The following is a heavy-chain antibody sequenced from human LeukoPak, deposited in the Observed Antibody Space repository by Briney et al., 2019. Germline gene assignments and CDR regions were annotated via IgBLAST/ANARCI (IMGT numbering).Heavy chain of an antibody. V-gene: IGHV4-4*07. D-gene: IGHD6-13*01. CDR2: IYTSGST. Sequence: SETLSLTCTVSGGSISSYYWSWIRQPAGKGLEWIGRIYTSGSTNYNPSLKSRVTMSVDTSKNQFSLKLSFVTAADTAVYYCARAFYSNSWYHKEDFFDYWGQGTPVTVSS. CDR3: ARAFYSNSWYHKEDFFDY. J-gene: IGHJ4*02. CDR1: GGSISSYY.